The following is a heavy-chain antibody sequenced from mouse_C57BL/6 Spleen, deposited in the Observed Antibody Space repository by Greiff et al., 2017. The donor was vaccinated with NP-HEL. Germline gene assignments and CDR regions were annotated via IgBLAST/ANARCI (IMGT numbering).Heavy chain of an antibody. D-gene: IGHD2-4*01. CDR2: INPYNGDT. CDR1: GYSFTGYF. V-gene: IGHV1-20*01. J-gene: IGHJ1*03. Sequence: EVKLQQSGPELVKPGDSVKISCKASGYSFTGYFMNWVMQSHGKSLEWIGRINPYNGDTFYNQKFKGKATLTVDKSSSTAHMELRSLTSEDSAVYYCARSYDYDEYFDVWGTGTTVTVSS. CDR3: ARSYDYDEYFDV.